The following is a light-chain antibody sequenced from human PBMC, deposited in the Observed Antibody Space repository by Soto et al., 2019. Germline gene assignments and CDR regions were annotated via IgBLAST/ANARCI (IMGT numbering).Light chain of an antibody. CDR2: GAS. CDR3: QHCDYLPI. Sequence: EIELTQSPGTLSLSPGESATLSCRVSQTTSPKYVAWYQQRRGLAPRLLVYGASKRAAGIPDRFRGSGSGSEFSLTISGLEPEDVATYYCQHCDYLPIFGPGTTVDFK. J-gene: IGKJ3*01. V-gene: IGKV3-20*01. CDR1: QTTSPKY.